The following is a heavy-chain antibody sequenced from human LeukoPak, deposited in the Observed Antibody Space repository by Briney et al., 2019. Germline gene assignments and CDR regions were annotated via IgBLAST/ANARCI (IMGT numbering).Heavy chain of an antibody. D-gene: IGHD6-6*01. Sequence: ASVKVSCKASAASGYTFTGYYMHWVRQAPGQGLEWMGWINPDSGGTNYAQKFQGRVTMTRYTSISTAYMELSSLRSDDTAVYYCARDRQYSSSFDYWGQGTLVTVSS. CDR3: ARDRQYSSSFDY. V-gene: IGHV1-2*02. CDR1: GYTFTGYY. CDR2: INPDSGGT. J-gene: IGHJ4*02.